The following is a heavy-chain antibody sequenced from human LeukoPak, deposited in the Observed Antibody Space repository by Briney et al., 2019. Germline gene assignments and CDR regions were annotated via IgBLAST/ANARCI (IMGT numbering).Heavy chain of an antibody. CDR2: ISWNSGSI. V-gene: IGHV3-9*03. CDR3: VATVTTLDY. J-gene: IGHJ4*02. Sequence: PGGSLRLSCAASGFTFDDYAMHWVRHAPGKGLEWVSGISWNSGSIGYADSVKGRFTISRDNAKNSLYLQMNSLRAEDMALYYCVATVTTLDYWGQGTLVTVSS. D-gene: IGHD4-17*01. CDR1: GFTFDDYA.